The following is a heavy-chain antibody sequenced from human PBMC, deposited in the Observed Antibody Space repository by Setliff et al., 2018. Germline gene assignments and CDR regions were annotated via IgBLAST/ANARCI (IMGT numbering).Heavy chain of an antibody. D-gene: IGHD3-10*01. CDR1: GGSISSHY. CDR3: ARGVVRGVIKFDY. CDR2: IYYSGST. J-gene: IGHJ4*02. V-gene: IGHV4-59*11. Sequence: SETLSLTCTVSGGSISSHYWSWIRQPPGKGLEWIGYIYYSGSTNYNPSLKSRVTISVDTSKNQFYLKLSSVTAADTAVYYCARGVVRGVIKFDYWGQGTLVTVSS.